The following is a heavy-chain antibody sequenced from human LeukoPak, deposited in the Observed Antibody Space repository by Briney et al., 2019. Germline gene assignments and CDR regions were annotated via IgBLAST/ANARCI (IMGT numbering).Heavy chain of an antibody. V-gene: IGHV3-23*01. D-gene: IGHD3-22*01. CDR3: ATDRERDPSVYYLV. Sequence: GGSLRLSCAASGFTFSYYTMYWVRQAPGKGLEWVSIIGISGGGIHYADSVKGRFTISRDNSKNTLYLQMNSLRAEDTAVYYCATDRERDPSVYYLVGGQGTLITVSS. CDR2: IGISGGGI. CDR1: GFTFSYYT. J-gene: IGHJ4*02.